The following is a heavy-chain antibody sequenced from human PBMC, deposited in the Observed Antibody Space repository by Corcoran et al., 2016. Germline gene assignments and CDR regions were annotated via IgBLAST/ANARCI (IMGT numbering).Heavy chain of an antibody. V-gene: IGHV4-34*01. J-gene: IGHJ5*02. Sequence: QVQLQQWGAGLLKPSETLSLTCAVYGGSFSGYYWSWIRQPPGKGLEWIGEINHSGSTNYNPSLKSRVTISVDTSKNQFSLKLSPVTAADTAVYYCAREGSSTSNWFDPWGKGTLVTVSS. CDR2: INHSGST. CDR1: GGSFSGYY. CDR3: AREGSSTSNWFDP. D-gene: IGHD2-2*01.